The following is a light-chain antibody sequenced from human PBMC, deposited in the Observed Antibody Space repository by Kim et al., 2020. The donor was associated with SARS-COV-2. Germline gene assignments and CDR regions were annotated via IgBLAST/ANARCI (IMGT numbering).Light chain of an antibody. CDR3: QSYDSSLSGYV. CDR1: SSNSGAGYD. Sequence: QRVTISCTGSSSNSGAGYDVHWYQQLPATAPKLLIYGNSNRPSGVPDRFSGSKSGTSASLAITGLQAEDEADYYCQSYDSSLSGYVFGTGTKVTVL. CDR2: GNS. V-gene: IGLV1-40*01. J-gene: IGLJ1*01.